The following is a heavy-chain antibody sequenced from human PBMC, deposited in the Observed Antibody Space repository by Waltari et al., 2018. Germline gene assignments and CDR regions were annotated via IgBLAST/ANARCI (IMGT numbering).Heavy chain of an antibody. J-gene: IGHJ3*02. D-gene: IGHD1-26*01. V-gene: IGHV1-8*02. CDR3: ARGRRSGSYDAFDI. CDR1: GYTFTSYD. Sequence: QVQLVQSGAEVKKPGASVKVSCTASGYTFTSYDINWVRQATGQGLEWMGWLNPISGNTGYAQKFQGRVTMTRNTSISTAYMELSSLRSEDTAVYYCARGRRSGSYDAFDIWGQGTMVTVSS. CDR2: LNPISGNT.